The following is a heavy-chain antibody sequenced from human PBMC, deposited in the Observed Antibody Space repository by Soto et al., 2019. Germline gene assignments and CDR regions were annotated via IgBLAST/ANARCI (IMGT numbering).Heavy chain of an antibody. J-gene: IGHJ3*02. V-gene: IGHV3-7*01. CDR3: ASSRAFDI. CDR1: GFTYSGDG. Sequence: GGSLRLSCAASGFTYSGDGRSWVRQAPGKGLEWVANIKQDGSEKYYVDSVKGRFTISRDNAKNSLYLQMNSLRAEDTAVYYCASSRAFDIWGQGTMVTVSS. CDR2: IKQDGSEK.